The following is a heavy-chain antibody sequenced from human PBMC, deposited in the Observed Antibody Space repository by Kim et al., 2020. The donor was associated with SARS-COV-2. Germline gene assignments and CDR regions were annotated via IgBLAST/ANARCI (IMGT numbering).Heavy chain of an antibody. Sequence: GGSLRLSCAASGFTFSSYGMHWVRQAPGKGLEWVAVISYDGSNKYYADSVKGRFTISRDNSKNTLYLQMNSLRAEDTAVYYCAKEGAARQELYYYYYGM. V-gene: IGHV3-30*18. J-gene: IGHJ6*01. CDR3: AKEGAARQELYYYYYGM. CDR1: GFTFSSYG. CDR2: ISYDGSNK. D-gene: IGHD6-6*01.